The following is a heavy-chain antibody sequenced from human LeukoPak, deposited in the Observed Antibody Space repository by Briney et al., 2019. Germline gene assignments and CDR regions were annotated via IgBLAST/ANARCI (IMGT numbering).Heavy chain of an antibody. V-gene: IGHV3-30*02. Sequence: PGGSLRLSCAASGFTFSSYGMHWVRQAPGKGLEWVAFIWHDGSNKYYADSVKGRLTISRDNSNNTLYLQMNSLRAEDTAVYYCTKVGYSESYYGPFDYWGQGTLVTVSS. CDR1: GFTFSSYG. CDR3: TKVGYSESYYGPFDY. CDR2: IWHDGSNK. J-gene: IGHJ4*02. D-gene: IGHD1-26*01.